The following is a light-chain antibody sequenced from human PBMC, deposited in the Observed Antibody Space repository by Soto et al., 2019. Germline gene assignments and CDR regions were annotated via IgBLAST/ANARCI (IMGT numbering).Light chain of an antibody. CDR1: ETISTW. CDR3: QQGGT. J-gene: IGKJ5*01. CDR2: DAS. Sequence: DIQMTQSPSTLSASVGDRVTITCRASETISTWLAWYQQKPGKAPKLLIYDASSLQSGVPSRFSGSGSGTDFTLTISSLQPDESATYYCQQGGTFGQGTRLEIK. V-gene: IGKV1-5*01.